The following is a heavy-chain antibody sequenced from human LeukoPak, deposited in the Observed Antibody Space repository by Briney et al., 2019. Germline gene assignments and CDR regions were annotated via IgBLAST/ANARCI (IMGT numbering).Heavy chain of an antibody. CDR3: AKHMRATNTYSFFGLDV. V-gene: IGHV3-9*01. D-gene: IGHD1-26*01. J-gene: IGHJ6*02. CDR2: IKWNGGGT. Sequence: SLRLSCAPTGFTFKDYGMHCVRKPPGEGLEWVSSIKWNGGGTDYADSVKGRFTISRDNAKNSLYLQLSSLRPKDTALYYCAKHMRATNTYSFFGLDVWGQGTTVTVSS. CDR1: GFTFKDYG.